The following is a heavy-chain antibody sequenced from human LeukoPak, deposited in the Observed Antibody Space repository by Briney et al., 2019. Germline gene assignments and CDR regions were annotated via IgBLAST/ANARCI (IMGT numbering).Heavy chain of an antibody. CDR3: AKGTSSSCYSAPNY. J-gene: IGHJ4*02. V-gene: IGHV3-23*01. Sequence: PGGSLRLSCAASGFTFXXXXMNWDRQAPGXXXXWXXAICSNDNNTYYANSVKGRFTISRDNSKNTLSLQLNSLRAEDTAVYYCAKGTSSSCYSAPNYWGQGTLVTVSS. CDR1: GFTFXXXX. D-gene: IGHD2-15*01. CDR2: ICSNDNNT.